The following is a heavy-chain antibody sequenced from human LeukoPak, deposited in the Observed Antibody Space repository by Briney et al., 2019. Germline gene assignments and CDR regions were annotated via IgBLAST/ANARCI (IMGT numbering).Heavy chain of an antibody. V-gene: IGHV3-23*01. J-gene: IGHJ2*01. CDR2: IGTADGNT. D-gene: IGHD2-15*01. CDR1: ELTISTNV. Sequence: PGGSLRLSCAASELTISTNVFTWVRQAPGKGLEWVSIIGTADGNTYYADSVKGRFAISRDNSKNTVYLQMHSLRAEDTAVYYCAKGEGYCSAGTCYRYFDLWGRGTLVTVSS. CDR3: AKGEGYCSAGTCYRYFDL.